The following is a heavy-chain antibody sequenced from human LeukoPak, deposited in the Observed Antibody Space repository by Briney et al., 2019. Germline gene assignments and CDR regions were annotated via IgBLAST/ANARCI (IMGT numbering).Heavy chain of an antibody. CDR1: GYTFTSYG. CDR2: INPNSGGT. J-gene: IGHJ4*02. V-gene: IGHV1-2*02. Sequence: ASVKVSCKASGYTFTSYGISWVRQAPGQGLEWMGWINPNSGGTNYAQKFQGRVTMTRDTSISTAYMELSRLRSDDTAVYYCARGRRVLLWFGELLDYWGQGTLVTVSS. CDR3: ARGRRVLLWFGELLDY. D-gene: IGHD3-10*01.